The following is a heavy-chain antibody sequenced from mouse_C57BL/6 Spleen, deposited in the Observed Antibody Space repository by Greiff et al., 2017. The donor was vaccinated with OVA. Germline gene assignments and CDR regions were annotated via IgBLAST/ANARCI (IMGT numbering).Heavy chain of an antibody. Sequence: VKLVESGPGLVQPSQSLSITCTVSGFSLTSYGVHWVRQSPGKGLEWLGVIWSGGSTDYNAAFISRLSISKDNSKSQVFFKMNSLQADDTAIYYCARNGFPGDYAMDYWGQGTSVTVSS. J-gene: IGHJ4*01. CDR3: ARNGFPGDYAMDY. V-gene: IGHV2-2*01. CDR1: GFSLTSYG. CDR2: IWSGGST.